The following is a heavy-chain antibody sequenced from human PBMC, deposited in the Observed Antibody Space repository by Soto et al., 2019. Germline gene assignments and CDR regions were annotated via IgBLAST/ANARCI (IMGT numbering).Heavy chain of an antibody. J-gene: IGHJ3*02. D-gene: IGHD2-15*01. V-gene: IGHV4-39*01. Sequence: SETLSLTCTVSGGSISNSSYYWDRIRQPPGKGLEWIGTIYYRGTTYYNSSLESRGTMSVDTTKDQFSLKLSSVTAPDTAVYYCARTLKGSWVFDGFDIWGQGTMVTVSS. CDR2: IYYRGTT. CDR3: ARTLKGSWVFDGFDI. CDR1: GGSISNSSYY.